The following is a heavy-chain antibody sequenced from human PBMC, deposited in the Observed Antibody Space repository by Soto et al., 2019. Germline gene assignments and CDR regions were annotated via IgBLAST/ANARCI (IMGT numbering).Heavy chain of an antibody. V-gene: IGHV4-4*07. D-gene: IGHD6-13*01. CDR1: GASISSYN. J-gene: IGHJ2*01. Sequence: XGTLSRTCSVSGASISSYNWNWVRQSSGKGPEWVGRLNIAGTINYNPSLKSRITMSMDTSKNQISLHLRSVTAADTAMYYCARDRGEYTSSWFWYFSHWGHGTLVTVSS. CDR3: ARDRGEYTSSWFWYFSH. CDR2: LNIAGTI.